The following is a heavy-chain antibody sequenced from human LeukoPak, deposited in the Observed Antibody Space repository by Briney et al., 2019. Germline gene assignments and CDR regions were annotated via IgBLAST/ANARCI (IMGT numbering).Heavy chain of an antibody. V-gene: IGHV1-69*13. J-gene: IGHJ3*02. CDR3: ASDSLRAAAGTRAFDI. D-gene: IGHD6-13*01. CDR2: IIPIFDTA. CDR1: GGTFSSYA. Sequence: AASVKVFCKASGGTFSSYAISWGPQAPGQGLEWRGGIIPIFDTADYAQKFQGRVTITADESTSTAYMELSSLRSEDTAVYYCASDSLRAAAGTRAFDIWGQGTMVTVSS.